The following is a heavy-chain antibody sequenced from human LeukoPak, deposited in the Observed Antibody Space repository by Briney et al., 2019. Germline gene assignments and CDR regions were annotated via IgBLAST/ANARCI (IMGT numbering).Heavy chain of an antibody. V-gene: IGHV4-59*01. CDR2: IYYSGST. Sequence: SEALSLTCTVSGGSISSYYWSWIRQPPGKGLEFIGYIYYSGSTNYNPSLKNRVTISVDTSKNQFSLKLSSVTAADTAVYYCARLSNYGIYYFDYWGQGTLVTVSS. CDR3: ARLSNYGIYYFDY. J-gene: IGHJ4*02. CDR1: GGSISSYY. D-gene: IGHD3-10*01.